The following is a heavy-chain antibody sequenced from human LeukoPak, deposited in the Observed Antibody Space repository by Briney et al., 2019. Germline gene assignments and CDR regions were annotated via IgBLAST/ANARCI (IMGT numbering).Heavy chain of an antibody. V-gene: IGHV4-59*01. D-gene: IGHD6-13*01. CDR1: GGSISSYY. CDR2: IYYSGST. J-gene: IGHJ6*02. CDR3: ATALRKGIAAAGRGMDV. Sequence: PSETLSLTCTVSGGSISSYYWSWIRQPPGKGLEWIGYIYYSGSTNYNPSLKSRVTISVDTSKNQFSLKLSSVTAADTAVYYCATALRKGIAAAGRGMDVWGQGTTVTVSS.